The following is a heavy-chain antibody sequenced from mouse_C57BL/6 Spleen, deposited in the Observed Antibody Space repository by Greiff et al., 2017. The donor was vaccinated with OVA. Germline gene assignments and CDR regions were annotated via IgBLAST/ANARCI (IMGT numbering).Heavy chain of an antibody. V-gene: IGHV3-6*01. CDR1: GYSITSGYY. CDR2: ISYDGSN. J-gene: IGHJ2*01. Sequence: EVKLQESGPGLVKPSQSLSLTCSVTGYSITSGYYWNWIRQFPGNKLEWMGYISYDGSNNYNPSLKNRISITRDTSKNQFFLKLNSVTTEDTATYYCATIYYYGSSQFYWGQGTTLTVSS. CDR3: ATIYYYGSSQFY. D-gene: IGHD1-1*01.